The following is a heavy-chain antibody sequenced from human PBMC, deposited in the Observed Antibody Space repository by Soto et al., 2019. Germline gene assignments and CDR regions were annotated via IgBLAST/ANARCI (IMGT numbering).Heavy chain of an antibody. CDR3: ARAYYDFWSGYYASGLGMDV. V-gene: IGHV1-18*04. CDR2: ISAYNGNT. Sequence: ASVKVSCKASGYTFTSYGISWVRQAPGQGLEWMGWISAYNGNTNYAQKLQGRVTMTTDTSTSTAYMELRSLRSDDTAVYYCARAYYDFWSGYYASGLGMDVWGQGTTVTVSS. D-gene: IGHD3-3*01. J-gene: IGHJ6*02. CDR1: GYTFTSYG.